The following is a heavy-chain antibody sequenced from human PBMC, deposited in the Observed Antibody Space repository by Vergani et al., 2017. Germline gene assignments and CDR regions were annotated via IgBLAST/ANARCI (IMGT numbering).Heavy chain of an antibody. D-gene: IGHD3-3*01. CDR1: GGTFSSYA. Sequence: QVQLVQSGAEVKKPGSSVKVSCKASGGTFSSYAISWVRQAPGQGLEWMGRIIPIFGTANYAQKFQGRVTITADESTSTACMELSSLRSEDTAVYYCAREWSIFGVVIMEAGMDGWGQGTTVTVSS. CDR3: AREWSIFGVVIMEAGMDG. V-gene: IGHV1-69*18. CDR2: IIPIFGTA. J-gene: IGHJ6*02.